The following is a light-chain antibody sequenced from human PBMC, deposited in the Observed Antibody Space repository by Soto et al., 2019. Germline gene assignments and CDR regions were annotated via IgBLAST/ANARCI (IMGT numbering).Light chain of an antibody. CDR2: EVS. Sequence: DILFTQSPSTLSASLGDRFTISFRAIQSINKWLAWYQHKPGKAPNLLIYEVSTLHSGVPSRFSGSGSGTEFTLTISSLRPDDFATYYCQHYSGDRATFGQGTKVDI. J-gene: IGKJ1*01. CDR1: QSINKW. V-gene: IGKV1-5*03. CDR3: QHYSGDRAT.